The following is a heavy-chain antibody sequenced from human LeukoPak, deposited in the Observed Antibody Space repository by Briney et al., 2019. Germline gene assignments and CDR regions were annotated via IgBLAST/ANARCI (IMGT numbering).Heavy chain of an antibody. J-gene: IGHJ4*02. CDR1: GFTFSSYS. CDR2: ISSSSSYI. Sequence: PGGSLRLSCAASGFTFSSYSMTWVRQAPGKGLEWVSSISSSSSYIYYADSVKGRFTISRDNAKNSLYLQMNSLRAEDTAVYYCAREAYYYGSGSYWDFDHWGQGTLVTVSS. CDR3: AREAYYYGSGSYWDFDH. D-gene: IGHD3-10*01. V-gene: IGHV3-21*01.